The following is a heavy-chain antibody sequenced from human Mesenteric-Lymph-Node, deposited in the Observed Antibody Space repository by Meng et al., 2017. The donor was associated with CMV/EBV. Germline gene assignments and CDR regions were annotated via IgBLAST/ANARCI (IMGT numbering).Heavy chain of an antibody. Sequence: SETLSLTCTVSGGSISSSSYYWAWIRQPPGKGLEWIGNINYSGTTFSNPSLKSRVIISLDTSKNQFSLRLSSVTAADTAVYYCARADIQGPFDPWGQGTLVTVSS. D-gene: IGHD2-15*01. J-gene: IGHJ5*02. V-gene: IGHV4-39*07. CDR1: GGSISSSSYY. CDR2: INYSGTT. CDR3: ARADIQGPFDP.